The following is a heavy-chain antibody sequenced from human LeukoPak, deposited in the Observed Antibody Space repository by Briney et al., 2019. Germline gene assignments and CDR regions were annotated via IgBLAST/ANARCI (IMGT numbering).Heavy chain of an antibody. CDR1: GFTFSSYS. J-gene: IGHJ4*02. V-gene: IGHV3-21*01. CDR3: ARVYHSYGVDY. D-gene: IGHD5-18*01. Sequence: GGSLRLSCAASGFTFSSYSMNWVRQAPGKGLEWVSSISSSSSYIYYADSVEGRFTISRDNAKNSLYLQMNSLRAEDTAVYYCARVYHSYGVDYWGQGTLVTVSS. CDR2: ISSSSSYI.